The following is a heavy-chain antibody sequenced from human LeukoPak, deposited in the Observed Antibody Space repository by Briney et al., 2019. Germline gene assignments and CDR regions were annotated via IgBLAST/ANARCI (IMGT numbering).Heavy chain of an antibody. J-gene: IGHJ4*02. D-gene: IGHD6-25*01. CDR3: ARFSRGYGRWPEFDY. CDR2: INHSGST. V-gene: IGHV4-34*01. CDR1: GGSISSYY. Sequence: SETLSLTCTVSGGSISSYYWSWIRQPPGKGLEWIGEINHSGSTNYNPSLKSRVTISVDTSKNQFSLKLSSVTAADTAVYYCARFSRGYGRWPEFDYWGQGTLVTVSS.